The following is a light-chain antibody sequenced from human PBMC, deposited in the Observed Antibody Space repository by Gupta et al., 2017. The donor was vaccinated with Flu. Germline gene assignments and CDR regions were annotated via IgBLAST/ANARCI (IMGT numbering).Light chain of an antibody. CDR2: GKS. Sequence: GTTSSTGRSSNIGAGYDVHWYQQLPGTAPNLLIYGKSNRPSGVPDRFSGSKSGTSASLAITGLQAEDEADYYCQSYDSSLSGVVFGGGTKLTVL. J-gene: IGLJ2*01. CDR3: QSYDSSLSGVV. CDR1: SSNIGAGYD. V-gene: IGLV1-40*01.